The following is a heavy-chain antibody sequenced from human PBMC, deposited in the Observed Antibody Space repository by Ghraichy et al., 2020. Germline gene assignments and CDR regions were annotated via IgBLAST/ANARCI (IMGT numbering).Heavy chain of an antibody. D-gene: IGHD5-18*01. CDR1: GGSISSTSYY. CDR2: IYYSGGT. Sequence: SQTLSLTCTVSGGSISSTSYYWGWIRQPPGKGLEWIGSIYYSGGTNYNPSLKSRVTLSVDTSKNQFSLKLASVTAADTAVYYCARPSIAMVSYWYFDLWGRGTLVTVSS. V-gene: IGHV4-39*01. J-gene: IGHJ2*01. CDR3: ARPSIAMVSYWYFDL.